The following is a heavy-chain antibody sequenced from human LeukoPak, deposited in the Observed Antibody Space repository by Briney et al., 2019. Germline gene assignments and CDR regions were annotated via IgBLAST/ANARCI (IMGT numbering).Heavy chain of an antibody. D-gene: IGHD3-9*01. V-gene: IGHV1-18*01. CDR3: ARGYYDILTDLNWFDP. CDR2: ISAYNGNT. Sequence: ASVKVSCKASGYTFTSYGISWVRQAPGQGLEWMGWISAYNGNTNYAQKLQGRVTMTTDTSTSTAYMELRSLRSDDTAVYYCARGYYDILTDLNWFDPWGQGTLVTVSS. J-gene: IGHJ5*02. CDR1: GYTFTSYG.